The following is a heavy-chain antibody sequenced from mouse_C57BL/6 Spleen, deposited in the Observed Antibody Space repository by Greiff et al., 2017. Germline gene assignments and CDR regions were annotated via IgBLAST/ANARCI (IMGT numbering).Heavy chain of an antibody. Sequence: EVQLVESGGDLVKPGGSLKLSCAASGFTFSSYGMSWVRQTPDKRLEWVATISSGGSYTYYPDSVKGRFTISRDNAKNTLYLLMSSLNSEDTAMYYCARHEGYDGYYYFDYWGQGTTLTVSS. D-gene: IGHD2-3*01. J-gene: IGHJ2*01. CDR2: ISSGGSYT. V-gene: IGHV5-6*01. CDR1: GFTFSSYG. CDR3: ARHEGYDGYYYFDY.